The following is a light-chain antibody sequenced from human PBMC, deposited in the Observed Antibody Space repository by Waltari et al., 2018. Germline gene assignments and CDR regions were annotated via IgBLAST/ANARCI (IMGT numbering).Light chain of an antibody. J-gene: IGKJ2*01. CDR2: DAS. V-gene: IGKV3-11*01. Sequence: EIVLTQSPATLSLSPGERATLSCRASQSVRTYLAWYQQKPGQAPRLLIYDASNRATGVPARFSGSGSGTDFTLTISSLEPEDFVVYYCQQRSNWPRTFGQGTKLEIK. CDR1: QSVRTY. CDR3: QQRSNWPRT.